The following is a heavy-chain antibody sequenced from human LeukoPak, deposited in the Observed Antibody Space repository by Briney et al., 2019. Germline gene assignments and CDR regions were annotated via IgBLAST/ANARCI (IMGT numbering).Heavy chain of an antibody. D-gene: IGHD6-13*01. Sequence: RGESLKISCKASGYSFTSYWIGWVRQMPGKGLEWMGIIYPGDSDTRYSPSFQGQVTISADKSISTAYLQWSSLKASDTAMYYCARYSSSWYYAFDIWGQGTMVTVSS. CDR2: IYPGDSDT. CDR1: GYSFTSYW. CDR3: ARYSSSWYYAFDI. V-gene: IGHV5-51*01. J-gene: IGHJ3*02.